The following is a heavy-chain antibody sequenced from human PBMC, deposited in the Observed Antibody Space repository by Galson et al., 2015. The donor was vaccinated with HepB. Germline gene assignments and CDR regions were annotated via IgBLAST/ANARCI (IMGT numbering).Heavy chain of an antibody. CDR2: IIPILGIA. D-gene: IGHD4-23*01. CDR3: ASPSVFGGNGGDY. V-gene: IGHV1-69*02. J-gene: IGHJ4*02. Sequence: SVKVSCKASGGTFSSYTISWVRQAPGQGLEWMGRIIPILGIANYAQKFQGRVTITADKSTSTAYMELSSLRSEDTAVYYCASPSVFGGNGGDYWGQGTLVTVSS. CDR1: GGTFSSYT.